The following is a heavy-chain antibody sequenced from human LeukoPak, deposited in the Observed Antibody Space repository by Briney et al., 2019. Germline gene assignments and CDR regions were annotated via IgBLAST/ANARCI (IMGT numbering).Heavy chain of an antibody. CDR3: ASGSSGSYYLNFYYFDY. Sequence: GGSLRLSCAASGFTFSSYWMSWVRQAPGKGLEWVANIKQDGSEKYYVDSVKGRFTISRDNAKNSLYLQMNSLRAEDTAVYYCASGSSGSYYLNFYYFDYWGQGTLVTVSS. J-gene: IGHJ4*02. CDR1: GFTFSSYW. D-gene: IGHD1-26*01. CDR2: IKQDGSEK. V-gene: IGHV3-7*03.